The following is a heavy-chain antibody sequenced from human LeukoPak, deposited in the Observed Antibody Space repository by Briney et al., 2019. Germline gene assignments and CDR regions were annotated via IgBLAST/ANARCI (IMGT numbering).Heavy chain of an antibody. Sequence: GASVKVSCKASGYTFISYGFSWVRQAPGQGLEWMGWVSAYNGNTNYEQKLQGRVTMTTDTSTSTAYMDLRSLRSDDTAVYHCARVALGSWYFDLWGRGTLVTVSS. CDR1: GYTFISYG. D-gene: IGHD2-15*01. V-gene: IGHV1-18*01. CDR2: VSAYNGNT. J-gene: IGHJ2*01. CDR3: ARVALGSWYFDL.